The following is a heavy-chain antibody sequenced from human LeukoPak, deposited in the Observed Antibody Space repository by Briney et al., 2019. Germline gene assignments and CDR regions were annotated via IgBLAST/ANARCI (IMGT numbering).Heavy chain of an antibody. CDR3: ARKGRDSYGYDY. J-gene: IGHJ4*02. D-gene: IGHD5-18*01. CDR1: GYTSTGYY. V-gene: IGHV1-2*04. CDR2: INPNSGGT. Sequence: ASVKVSCKASGYTSTGYYMHWVRQAPGQGLEWMGWINPNSGGTNYAQKFQGWVTMTRDTSISTAYMELSRLRSDDTAVYYCARKGRDSYGYDYWGQGTLVTVSS.